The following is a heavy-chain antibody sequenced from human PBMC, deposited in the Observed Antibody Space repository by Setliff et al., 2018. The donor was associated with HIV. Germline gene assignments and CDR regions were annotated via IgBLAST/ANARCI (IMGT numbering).Heavy chain of an antibody. CDR1: GGSISSYY. Sequence: SETLSLTCTVSGGSISSYYWSWIRQPAGKGLEWIGRIYTSGSTNYNPSLKSRVTMSVDTSKNQFSLKLSSVTAADTAVYYCARARITIFGVVTSYYMDVWGKGTTVTVSS. D-gene: IGHD3-3*01. V-gene: IGHV4-4*07. CDR2: IYTSGST. CDR3: ARARITIFGVVTSYYMDV. J-gene: IGHJ6*03.